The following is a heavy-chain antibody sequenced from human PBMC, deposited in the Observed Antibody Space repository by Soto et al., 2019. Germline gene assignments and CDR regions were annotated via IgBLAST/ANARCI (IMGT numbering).Heavy chain of an antibody. D-gene: IGHD3-9*01. CDR2: INHSGSN. V-gene: IGHV4-34*01. CDR3: ARGGSNDWQVAFDI. CDR1: GGSLSTYY. Sequence: SETLSLTCVVSGGSLSTYYYNWIRQSPGKGLEWIGEINHSGSNNYSPSLKSRVTMSLDTSKNQFSLKLTSVTAADTAVYYCARGGSNDWQVAFDIWGQGTRVTVSS. J-gene: IGHJ3*02.